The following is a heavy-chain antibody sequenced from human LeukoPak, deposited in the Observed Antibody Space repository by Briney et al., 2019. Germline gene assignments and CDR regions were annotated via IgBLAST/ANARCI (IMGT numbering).Heavy chain of an antibody. CDR1: GFTFSSYS. D-gene: IGHD4-17*01. CDR3: ARDDLNGDYGLDAFDI. J-gene: IGHJ3*02. V-gene: IGHV3-21*01. CDR2: ISSSSSYI. Sequence: PGGSLRLSCAASGFTFSSYSMNWVRQAPGKGLEWVSSISSSSSYIYYADSVKGRFTISRDNAKNSLYLQMNSLRAEDTAVYYCARDDLNGDYGLDAFDIWGQGTMVTVSS.